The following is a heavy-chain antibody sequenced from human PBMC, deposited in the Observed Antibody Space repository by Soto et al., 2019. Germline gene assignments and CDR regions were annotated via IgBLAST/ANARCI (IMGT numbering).Heavy chain of an antibody. V-gene: IGHV3-30*18. CDR1: GFTFSSYG. Sequence: QPGGALRLSCAASGFTFSSYGMHWVRHAPGKGLEWVAVISYDGSNKYYADSVKGRFTISRDNSKNTLYLQMNSLRAEDTAVYYCAKDRHDYGDYVLDYWGQGTLVTVSS. D-gene: IGHD4-17*01. J-gene: IGHJ4*02. CDR3: AKDRHDYGDYVLDY. CDR2: ISYDGSNK.